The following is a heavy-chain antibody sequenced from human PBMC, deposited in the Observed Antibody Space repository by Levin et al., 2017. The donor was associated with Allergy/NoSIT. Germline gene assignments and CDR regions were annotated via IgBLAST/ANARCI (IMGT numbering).Heavy chain of an antibody. V-gene: IGHV4-31*03. J-gene: IGHJ4*02. CDR3: ARLRDYDILTGYHFDY. CDR1: GGSISSGGHY. CDR2: IYYTGTT. D-gene: IGHD3-9*01. Sequence: SQTLSLTCTVSGGSISSGGHYWSWIRQHPGKGLECIGYIYYTGTTYYNPSLNSRVTISVDTSKKQFSLKLTSVTAADTAVYYCARLRDYDILTGYHFDYWGQGALVTVSS.